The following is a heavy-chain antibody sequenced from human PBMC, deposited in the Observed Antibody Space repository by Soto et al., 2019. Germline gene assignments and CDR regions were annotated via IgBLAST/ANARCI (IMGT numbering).Heavy chain of an antibody. J-gene: IGHJ4*02. CDR3: AKESSTSSGAEGFDF. CDR2: ISGSGDVT. V-gene: IGHV3-23*01. CDR1: GFTFNSYA. Sequence: GGSLRLSCAASGFTFNSYAMTWVRQAPGKGLEWVSSISGSGDVTFYAASVEGRFTISRDNSKITFFLQLNSLRAEDTGVYYCAKESSTSSGAEGFDFWGQGAMVTVSS. D-gene: IGHD6-6*01.